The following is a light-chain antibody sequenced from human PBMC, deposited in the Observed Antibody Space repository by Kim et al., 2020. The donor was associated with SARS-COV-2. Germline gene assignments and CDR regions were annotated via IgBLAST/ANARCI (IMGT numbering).Light chain of an antibody. CDR1: QSVLYSSNNKNF. J-gene: IGKJ1*01. CDR3: QHWWA. Sequence: DIVMTQSTDSLSVSLGERATINCKSSQSVLYSSNNKNFLAWYQQKPGQPPKLLIYWASTRESGVPDRFSGSGSGTDFTLTISSLQAEDVAVYYCQHWWAFGQGTKVDIK. V-gene: IGKV4-1*01. CDR2: WAS.